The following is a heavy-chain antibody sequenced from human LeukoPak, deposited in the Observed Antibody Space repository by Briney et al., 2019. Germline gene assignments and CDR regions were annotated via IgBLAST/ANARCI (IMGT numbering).Heavy chain of an antibody. V-gene: IGHV4-38-2*02. CDR3: ARERPYYYGSGSYYFYYYYMDV. D-gene: IGHD3-10*01. CDR1: GYSISSGYF. Sequence: SETLSLTCTVSGYSISSGYFWGWIRQPPGKGLEWIGYIYHSGSTNYNPSLKSRVTISVDTSKNQFSLKLSSVTAADTAVYYCARERPYYYGSGSYYFYYYYMDVWGKGTTVTVSS. J-gene: IGHJ6*03. CDR2: IYHSGST.